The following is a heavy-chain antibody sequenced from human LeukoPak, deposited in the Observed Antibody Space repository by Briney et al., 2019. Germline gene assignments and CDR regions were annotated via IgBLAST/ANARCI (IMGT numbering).Heavy chain of an antibody. J-gene: IGHJ4*02. V-gene: IGHV4-39*07. CDR3: ATTGRGWFDFDY. D-gene: IGHD3-10*01. CDR2: IYYSGST. CDR1: GGSISSSSYY. Sequence: SETLSLTCTVSGGSISSSSYYWGWIRQPPGKGLEWIGSIYYSGSTYYNPSLKSRVTISVDTSKNQFSLKLSSVTAADTAVYYCATTGRGWFDFDYWGQGTLVTVSS.